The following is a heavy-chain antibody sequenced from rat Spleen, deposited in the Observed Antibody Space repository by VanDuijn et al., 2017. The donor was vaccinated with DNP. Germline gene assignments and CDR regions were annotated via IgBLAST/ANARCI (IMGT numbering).Heavy chain of an antibody. CDR2: ISSDGSST. CDR1: GFIFSNYD. D-gene: IGHD1-12*01. CDR3: TTLNFYASLAEYFDY. V-gene: IGHV5-7*01. J-gene: IGHJ2*01. Sequence: EVELVESGGGLVQPGRSMKLSCAASGFIFSNYDMAWVRQAPKKGLEWVATISSDGSSTYYRDSVKGRFTISRDNAKSTLYLQRDSLRSEDTATYYCTTLNFYASLAEYFDYWGPGVVVTVSS.